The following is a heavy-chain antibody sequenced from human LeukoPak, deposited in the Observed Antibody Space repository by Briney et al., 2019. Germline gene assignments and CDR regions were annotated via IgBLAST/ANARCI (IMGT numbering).Heavy chain of an antibody. CDR2: IYYSGST. J-gene: IGHJ4*02. CDR1: GGSLSRGSYH. Sequence: SGTLSLTCPVSGGSLSRGSYHRSWIRPPPGKGLEYIGYIYYSGSTNYNPSLKSRVTISLDTSKNQFSLNLRSVTAADTAVYYCARRDYALDYWGQGTLVTVSS. CDR3: ARRDYALDY. V-gene: IGHV4-61*01. D-gene: IGHD4-17*01.